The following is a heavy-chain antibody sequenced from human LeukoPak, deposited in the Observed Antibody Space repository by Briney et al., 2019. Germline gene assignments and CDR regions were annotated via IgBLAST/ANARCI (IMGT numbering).Heavy chain of an antibody. CDR3: ARAGGPQWGLDDY. CDR1: GFTFTTYG. V-gene: IGHV3-33*01. J-gene: IGHJ4*02. Sequence: GGSLRLSCAPSGFTFTTYGMHWVRQAPGKGLEGLAVIWYDATDKYYADSVKGRFTISRDNSKNTLYLQMDSLSVEDTAVYYCARAGGPQWGLDDYWGQGTLVTVSS. CDR2: IWYDATDK. D-gene: IGHD4-23*01.